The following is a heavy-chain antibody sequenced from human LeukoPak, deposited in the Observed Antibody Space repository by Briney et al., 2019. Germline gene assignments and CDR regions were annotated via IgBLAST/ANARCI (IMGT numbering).Heavy chain of an antibody. D-gene: IGHD5-18*01. CDR1: GFTFSTYG. V-gene: IGHV3-30*02. CDR3: AKSYSYGYDY. Sequence: GGSLRLSCVASGFTFSTYGMHWVRQAPGKGLEWVAFIWYDGSNKYYADCVKGRFTISRDNSKNTLSLQMNSLRPEDTAMYYCAKSYSYGYDYWGQGALVTVSS. CDR2: IWYDGSNK. J-gene: IGHJ4*02.